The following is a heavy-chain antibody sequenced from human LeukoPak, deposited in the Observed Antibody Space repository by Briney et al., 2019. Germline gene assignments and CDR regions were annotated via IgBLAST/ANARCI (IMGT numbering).Heavy chain of an antibody. V-gene: IGHV4-39*07. CDR3: ARALPAAKIYYYYMDV. Sequence: SETLSLTCTVSGGSISTSSYFWGWIRQPPGKGLEWIGTFYYSGSTYYNPSLRSRVTISLDTSKTQFSLNLSSVTAADTAVYYCARALPAAKIYYYYMDVWGKGTTVTVSS. J-gene: IGHJ6*03. D-gene: IGHD2-2*01. CDR1: GGSISTSSYF. CDR2: FYYSGST.